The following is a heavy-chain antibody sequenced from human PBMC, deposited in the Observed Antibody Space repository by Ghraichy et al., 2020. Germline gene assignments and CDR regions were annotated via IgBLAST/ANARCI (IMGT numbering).Heavy chain of an antibody. D-gene: IGHD3-22*01. CDR3: ARDRYDSSGYHDY. J-gene: IGHJ4*02. Sequence: GGSLRLSCAASGFTFSSYSMNWVRQAPGKGLEWVSSISSSSSYIYYADSVKGRFTISRDNAKNSLYLQMNSLRAEDMAVYYCARDRYDSSGYHDYWGQGTLVTVSS. CDR2: ISSSSSYI. V-gene: IGHV3-21*01. CDR1: GFTFSSYS.